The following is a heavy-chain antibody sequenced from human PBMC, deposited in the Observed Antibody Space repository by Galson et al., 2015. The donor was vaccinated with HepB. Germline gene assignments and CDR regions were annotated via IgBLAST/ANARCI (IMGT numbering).Heavy chain of an antibody. J-gene: IGHJ4*02. CDR2: FDPEDGET. D-gene: IGHD3-22*01. V-gene: IGHV1-24*01. CDR1: GYTLTELS. CDR3: ATRGFDSSGYWAYFDY. Sequence: QSGAEVKKPGESLRISCKVSGYTLTELSMHWVRQAPGKGLEWMGGFDPEDGETIYAQKFQGRVTMTEDTSTDTAYMELSSLRSEDTAVYYCATRGFDSSGYWAYFDYWGQGTLVTVSS.